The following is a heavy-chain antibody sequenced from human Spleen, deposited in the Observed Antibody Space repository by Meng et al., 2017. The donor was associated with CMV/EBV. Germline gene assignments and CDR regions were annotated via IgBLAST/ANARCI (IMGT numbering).Heavy chain of an antibody. D-gene: IGHD2-21*02. Sequence: SSKRETWNRQVKGKGLEWIGEIYHSGSTNSNSYLNSIVIISVDAFKTQFSLKLSLVTDAATVVYYCARIERRRILKYCGSACSTIDYWGQGTLVTVSS. J-gene: IGHJ4*02. CDR3: ARIERRRILKYCGSACSTIDY. CDR1: SSKR. V-gene: IGHV4-4*02. CDR2: IYHSGST.